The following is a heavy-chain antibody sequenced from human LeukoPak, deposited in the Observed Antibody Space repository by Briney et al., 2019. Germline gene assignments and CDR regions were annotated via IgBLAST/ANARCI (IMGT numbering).Heavy chain of an antibody. Sequence: GGSLRLSCAASGFTFSANAMSWVRQAPGKGLEWVSSINVGGDTTYYPDSVKGRFTVSRDNSKNTVSLQMNSLRAEDTAVYYCARDGHNYYFDSWGQGTLVTVSS. J-gene: IGHJ4*02. CDR2: INVGGDTT. D-gene: IGHD5-24*01. CDR1: GFTFSANA. CDR3: ARDGHNYYFDS. V-gene: IGHV3-23*01.